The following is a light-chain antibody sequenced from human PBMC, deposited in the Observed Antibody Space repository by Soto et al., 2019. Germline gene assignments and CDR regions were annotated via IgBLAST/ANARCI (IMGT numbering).Light chain of an antibody. CDR3: CSSAGDFTWV. CDR2: DVN. Sequence: QSALTQPRSVSRSPGQSVTISCTGTSSRVSWFQQHPGKAPKLMIYDVNKRPSGVPDRFSGSKSGNTASLTISGLQADDEADYYCCSSAGDFTWVFGGGTKLTVL. V-gene: IGLV2-11*01. J-gene: IGLJ3*02. CDR1: SSR.